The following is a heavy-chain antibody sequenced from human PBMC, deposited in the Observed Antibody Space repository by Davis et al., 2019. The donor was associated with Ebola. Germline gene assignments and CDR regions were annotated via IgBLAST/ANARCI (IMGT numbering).Heavy chain of an antibody. J-gene: IGHJ5*02. CDR2: ISGSGGDT. CDR3: AKWKPTVNWFDP. CDR1: GFTFGNYA. D-gene: IGHD4-17*01. V-gene: IGHV3-23*01. Sequence: PGGSLRLSCAASGFTFGNYAMSWVRQAPGKGLEWISAISGSGGDTYYADSVRGRFTISRDNSKNTLYLLMNTLRAEDTAVYYCAKWKPTVNWFDPWGQGTLVTVSS.